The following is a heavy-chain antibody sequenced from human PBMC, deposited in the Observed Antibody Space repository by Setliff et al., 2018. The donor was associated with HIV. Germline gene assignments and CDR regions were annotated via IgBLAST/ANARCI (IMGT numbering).Heavy chain of an antibody. V-gene: IGHV4-59*12. CDR2: IYYSGST. CDR1: GGSISNYY. CDR3: ARDRSLDFDY. D-gene: IGHD3-10*01. J-gene: IGHJ4*02. Sequence: PSETLSLTCTVSGGSISNYYWSWIRQPPGKGLEWIGNIYYSGSTKYNPSLKSRFTISRDNAKNSLYLQMNSLRAEDTAVYYCARDRSLDFDYWGQGTLVTVSS.